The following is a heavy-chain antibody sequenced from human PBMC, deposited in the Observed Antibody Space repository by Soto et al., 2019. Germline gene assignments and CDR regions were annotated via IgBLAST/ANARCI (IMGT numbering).Heavy chain of an antibody. J-gene: IGHJ3*01. CDR3: ARQLYSGYDLDAFDG. CDR1: GYSFSTYW. Sequence: PGESLKISCKGSGYSFSTYWIGWVRQMPGKGLEWMGIIYPGDSDTKYSPSFQGQVTISADKSISTAYLQWSSLKASDTAMYYCARQLYSGYDLDAFDGWGQGKMVTGSS. V-gene: IGHV5-51*01. CDR2: IYPGDSDT. D-gene: IGHD5-12*01.